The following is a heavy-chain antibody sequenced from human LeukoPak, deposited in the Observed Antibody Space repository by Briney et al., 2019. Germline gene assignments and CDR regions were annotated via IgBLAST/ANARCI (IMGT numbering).Heavy chain of an antibody. CDR3: SCCKHMTAYDILTVGDAFDI. D-gene: IGHD3-9*01. J-gene: IGHJ3*02. CDR2: IYYSGST. Sequence: SETLSFTCTDPGGSISSYYWSWIRQPPGKGLEWIGYIYYSGSTNYKPSLKSRVTISLETSKNQFSLKLSSVTAADTAVYYCSCCKHMTAYDILTVGDAFDIWGQGTMVTVSS. V-gene: IGHV4-59*01. CDR1: GGSISSYY.